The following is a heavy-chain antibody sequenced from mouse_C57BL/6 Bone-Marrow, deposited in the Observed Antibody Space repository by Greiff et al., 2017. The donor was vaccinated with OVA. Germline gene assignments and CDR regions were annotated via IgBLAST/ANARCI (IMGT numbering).Heavy chain of an antibody. D-gene: IGHD2-10*02. CDR1: GFTFSDYG. CDR2: ISSGSSTI. CDR3: ARILPSNHGDYAMEY. Sequence: EVKVVESGGGLVKPGGSLKLSCAASGFTFSDYGMHWVRQAPEKGLEWVAYISSGSSTIYYADTVKGRFTISRDNAKNTLFLQMTSLRSEDTAMYYCARILPSNHGDYAMEYWGQGTSVTVSS. J-gene: IGHJ4*01. V-gene: IGHV5-17*01.